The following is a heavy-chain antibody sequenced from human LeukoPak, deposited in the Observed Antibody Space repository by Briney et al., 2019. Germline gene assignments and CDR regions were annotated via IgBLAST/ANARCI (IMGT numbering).Heavy chain of an antibody. Sequence: PGGSLRLSCSASGFTFTTYAMSWVRQAPGKGLEWVSAISGSGGTTYYADSVKGRFTISRDNSKNTLYLQMNSLRAEDTAVYYCAKSATGTTSNWFDPWGQGTLVTVSS. CDR3: AKSATGTTSNWFDP. CDR1: GFTFTTYA. J-gene: IGHJ5*02. CDR2: ISGSGGTT. D-gene: IGHD1-7*01. V-gene: IGHV3-23*01.